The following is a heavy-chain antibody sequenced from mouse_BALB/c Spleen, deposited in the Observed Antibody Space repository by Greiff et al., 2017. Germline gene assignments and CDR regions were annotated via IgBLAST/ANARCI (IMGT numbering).Heavy chain of an antibody. CDR2: ISYSGST. V-gene: IGHV3-2*02. CDR1: GYSITSDYA. Sequence: EVQGVESGPGLVKPSQSLSLTCTVTGYSITSDYAWNWIRQFPGNKLEWMGYISYSGSTSYNPSLKSRISITRDTSKNQFFLQLNSVTTEDTATYYCARGDGNYEAWFAYWGQGTLVTVSA. J-gene: IGHJ3*01. CDR3: ARGDGNYEAWFAY. D-gene: IGHD2-1*01.